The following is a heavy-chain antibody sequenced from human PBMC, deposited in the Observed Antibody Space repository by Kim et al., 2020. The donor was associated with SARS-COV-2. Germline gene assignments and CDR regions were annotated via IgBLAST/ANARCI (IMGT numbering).Heavy chain of an antibody. CDR3: ATGLFFGIAASDI. CDR2: FDPEDDET. D-gene: IGHD6-13*01. CDR1: GYTLTELS. J-gene: IGHJ3*02. Sequence: ASVKVSCKVSGYTLTELSMHWVRQAPGKGLEWMGGFDPEDDETIYAQKFQGRVTMTEDTSTDTAYMELSSLRSEDTAVYYCATGLFFGIAASDIWGQGTMVTVSS. V-gene: IGHV1-24*01.